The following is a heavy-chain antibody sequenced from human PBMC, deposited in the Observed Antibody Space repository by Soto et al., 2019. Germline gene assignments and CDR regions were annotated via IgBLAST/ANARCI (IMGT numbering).Heavy chain of an antibody. V-gene: IGHV4-31*03. CDR2: IYYSGST. Sequence: QVQLQESGPGLVKPSQTLSLTCTVSGGSISSGGYYWSWIRQHPGKGLEWIGYIYYSGSTYYNPSLKSRVTIAGDTSKNQFSLKLSSVTAADTAVYYCARANPYYYDSSGSWFDPWGQGTLVTVSS. D-gene: IGHD3-22*01. CDR3: ARANPYYYDSSGSWFDP. J-gene: IGHJ5*02. CDR1: GGSISSGGYY.